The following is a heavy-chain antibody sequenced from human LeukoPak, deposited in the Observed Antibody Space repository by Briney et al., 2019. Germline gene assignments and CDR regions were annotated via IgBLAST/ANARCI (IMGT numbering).Heavy chain of an antibody. D-gene: IGHD3-22*01. Sequence: GGSLRLSCAASGFTFSSYAMSWVRQAPGKGLEWVSAISGNGGATYYADSVKGRFTIFRDSSKKTLYLQMNSLRAEDTAVYYCATSTHSYYYDSSGYLGDYWGQGTLVTVSS. J-gene: IGHJ4*02. CDR2: ISGNGGAT. V-gene: IGHV3-23*01. CDR3: ATSTHSYYYDSSGYLGDY. CDR1: GFTFSSYA.